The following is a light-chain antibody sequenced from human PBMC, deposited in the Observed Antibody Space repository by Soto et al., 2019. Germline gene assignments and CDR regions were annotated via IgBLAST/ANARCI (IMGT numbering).Light chain of an antibody. Sequence: VLTQPASVSGSPGQSITISCTGTSSDVGGYNYVSWYQQHPGKAPKLMIYEVSNRPSGVSSRFSGSKSGNTASLTISGNQAEEEADYYCSSYTRSSTPYVFGTGTKVTV. J-gene: IGLJ1*01. V-gene: IGLV2-14*01. CDR3: SSYTRSSTPYV. CDR2: EVS. CDR1: SSDVGGYNY.